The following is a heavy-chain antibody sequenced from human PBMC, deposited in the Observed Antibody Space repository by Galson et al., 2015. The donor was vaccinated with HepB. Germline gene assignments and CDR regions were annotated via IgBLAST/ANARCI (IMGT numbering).Heavy chain of an antibody. J-gene: IGHJ6*02. Sequence: SVKVSCKASGYTFTDHAIHWVRQAPGQRLEWMGWINAGDANTKYSQKFQDRVTITRDTSARTAYMELSSLRSEDTALYFCARDRGRDDLWRMHYYYYGMDVWGQGTTVTVSS. V-gene: IGHV1-3*01. CDR2: INAGDANT. CDR1: GYTFTDHA. CDR3: ARDRGRDDLWRMHYYYYGMDV. D-gene: IGHD3-3*01.